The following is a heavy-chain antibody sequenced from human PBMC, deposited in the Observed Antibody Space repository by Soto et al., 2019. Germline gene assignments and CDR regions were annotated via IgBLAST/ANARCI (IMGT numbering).Heavy chain of an antibody. D-gene: IGHD3-22*01. CDR1: GGTFSSYA. CDR3: APYYYDSSGYYVGY. Sequence: SVKVSCKTSGGTFSSYAISWVRQAPGQGLEWMGGIIPIFGTANYAQKFQGRVTITADESTSTAYMELSSLRSEDTAVYYCAPYYYDSSGYYVGYWGQGTLVTVSS. J-gene: IGHJ4*02. V-gene: IGHV1-69*13. CDR2: IIPIFGTA.